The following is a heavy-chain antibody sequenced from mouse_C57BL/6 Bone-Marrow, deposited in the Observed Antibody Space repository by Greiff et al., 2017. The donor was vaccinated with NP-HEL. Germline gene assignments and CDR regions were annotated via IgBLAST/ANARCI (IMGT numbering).Heavy chain of an antibody. CDR2: ISSGSSTI. CDR1: GFTFSDYG. Sequence: VHLVESGGGLVKPGGSLKLSCAASGFTFSDYGMHWVRQAPEKGLEWVAYISSGSSTIYYADTVKGRFTISRDNAKNTLFLQMTSLRSEDTAMYYCARNGPYAMDYWGQGTSVTVSS. V-gene: IGHV5-17*01. CDR3: ARNGPYAMDY. J-gene: IGHJ4*01.